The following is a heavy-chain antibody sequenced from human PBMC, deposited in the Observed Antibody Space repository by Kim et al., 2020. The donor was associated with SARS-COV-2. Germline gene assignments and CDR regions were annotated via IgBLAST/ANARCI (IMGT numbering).Heavy chain of an antibody. Sequence: ASVKVSCKASGYTFTSYAMHWVRQAPGQRLEWMGWINAGNGNTKYSQKFQGRVTITRDTSASTAYMELSSLRSEDTAVYYCARDPPSYDFWSGYPKSGDWWFDPWGQGTLVTVSS. V-gene: IGHV1-3*01. CDR2: INAGNGNT. CDR3: ARDPPSYDFWSGYPKSGDWWFDP. J-gene: IGHJ5*02. CDR1: GYTFTSYA. D-gene: IGHD3-3*01.